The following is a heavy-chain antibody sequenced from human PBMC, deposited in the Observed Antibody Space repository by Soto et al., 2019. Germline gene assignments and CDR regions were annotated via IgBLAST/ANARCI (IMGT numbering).Heavy chain of an antibody. CDR3: ARDGMDFWSGYNDYYYYYYMDV. CDR2: ISAYNGNT. Sequence: QVQLVQSGAEVKKPGASVKVSCKASGYTFTSYGISWVRQAPGQGLEWMGWISAYNGNTNYAQKLQGRVTMTTDTFTSTAYMELRGLRSDDTAVYYCARDGMDFWSGYNDYYYYYYMDVWGKGTTVTVSS. V-gene: IGHV1-18*01. CDR1: GYTFTSYG. D-gene: IGHD3-3*01. J-gene: IGHJ6*03.